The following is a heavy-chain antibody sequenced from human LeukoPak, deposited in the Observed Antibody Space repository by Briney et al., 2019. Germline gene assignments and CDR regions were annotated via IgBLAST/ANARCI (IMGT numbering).Heavy chain of an antibody. V-gene: IGHV1-2*06. CDR1: GYTFTGYY. CDR3: ARDGGGITFGGVIVRPDY. Sequence: ASVKVSCKASGYTFTGYYMHWVRHAPGQGLEWMGRIHPKSGRTNYAQKFQGRVTMTRDTSISTAYRERSRLRSDDTAVYYCARDGGGITFGGVIVRPDYWGQGTLVTVSS. CDR2: IHPKSGRT. J-gene: IGHJ4*02. D-gene: IGHD3-16*02.